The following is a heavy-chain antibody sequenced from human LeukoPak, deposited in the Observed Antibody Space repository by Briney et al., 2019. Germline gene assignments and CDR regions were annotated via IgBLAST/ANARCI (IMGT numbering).Heavy chain of an antibody. V-gene: IGHV1-2*02. CDR1: EYTFTGYY. D-gene: IGHD4-17*01. CDR2: INPNGGGT. Sequence: ASVKVSCKASEYTFTGYYIHWVRQAPGQGLEWMVWINPNGGGTNYAQKFQGRVTMTRDTSISTAYMELSRLRSEDTAVYYCARDPDGDGSSYFDYWGQGILVTVSS. CDR3: ARDPDGDGSSYFDY. J-gene: IGHJ4*02.